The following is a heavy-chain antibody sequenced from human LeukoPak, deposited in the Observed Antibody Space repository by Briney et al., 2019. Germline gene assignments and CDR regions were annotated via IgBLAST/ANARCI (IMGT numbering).Heavy chain of an antibody. Sequence: PSETLSLTCTVSAGSISYYFWTWIRQPPGKGLEWIGYIYYSGSTTYSPSLKSRVTISVDTSKNQISLKLSSVSAADTAVYYCAGKYSGYDSPYYYYMDVWGKGTTVAVSS. J-gene: IGHJ6*03. CDR2: IYYSGST. CDR1: AGSISYYF. CDR3: AGKYSGYDSPYYYYMDV. D-gene: IGHD5-12*01. V-gene: IGHV4-59*01.